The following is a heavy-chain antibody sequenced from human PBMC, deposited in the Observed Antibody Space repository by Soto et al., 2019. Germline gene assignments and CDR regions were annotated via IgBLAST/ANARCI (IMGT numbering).Heavy chain of an antibody. J-gene: IGHJ4*02. CDR2: IYPGDSDT. CDR1: GYSFTSHW. CDR3: AGHPDTPHTSDFDS. D-gene: IGHD5-18*01. Sequence: PGESLKISCKGSGYSFTSHWIGWVRQMPGKGLEWMGIIYPGDSDTRYSPSFQGQVTISADKSLTTAYLQWSSLKASDTAMYYCAGHPDTPHTSDFDSWGQGTLVTVSS. V-gene: IGHV5-51*01.